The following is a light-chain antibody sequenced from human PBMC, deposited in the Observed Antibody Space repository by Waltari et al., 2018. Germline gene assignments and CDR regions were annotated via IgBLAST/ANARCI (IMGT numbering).Light chain of an antibody. CDR1: SSDVGSYNL. Sequence: QSALTQPASVSGSPGQSITISCTGTSSDVGSYNLVSWYQQHPGKAPKLIIYEVSKRPSGVSNRFSGSKSGNTASLTISGLQAEDEADYYCCSYAGSSFVVFGGGTKLTVL. J-gene: IGLJ2*01. CDR3: CSYAGSSFVV. V-gene: IGLV2-23*02. CDR2: EVS.